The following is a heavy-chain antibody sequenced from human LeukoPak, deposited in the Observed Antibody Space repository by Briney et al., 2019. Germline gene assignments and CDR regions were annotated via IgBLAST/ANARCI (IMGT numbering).Heavy chain of an antibody. CDR1: GGSISSGGYY. D-gene: IGHD1-26*01. CDR2: IYHSGST. V-gene: IGHV4-30-2*01. CDR3: ASSSGSYHYYYYYMDV. J-gene: IGHJ6*03. Sequence: SETLSLTCTVSGGSISSGGYYWSWIRQPPGKGLEWIGYIYHSGSTYYNPSLKSRVTISVDRSKNQFSLKLSSVTAADTAVYYCASSSGSYHYYYYYMDVWGKGTTVTVSS.